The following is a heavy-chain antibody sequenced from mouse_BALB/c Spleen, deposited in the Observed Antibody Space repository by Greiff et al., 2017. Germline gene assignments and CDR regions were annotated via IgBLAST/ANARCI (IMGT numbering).Heavy chain of an antibody. CDR1: GFSLTGYG. J-gene: IGHJ4*01. CDR3: ARDQYGSSYAMDY. V-gene: IGHV2-6-7*01. CDR2: IWGDGST. Sequence: VQRVESGPGLVAPSQSLSITCTASGFSLTGYGVNWVRQPPGKGLEWLGMIWGDGSTDYNSAIKSRLSISKDNSKSQVFLKMNSLQTDDTARYYCARDQYGSSYAMDYWGQGTTVTVSS. D-gene: IGHD1-1*01.